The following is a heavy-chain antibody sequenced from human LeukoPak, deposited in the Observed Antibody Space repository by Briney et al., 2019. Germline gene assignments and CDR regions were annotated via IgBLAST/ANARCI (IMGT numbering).Heavy chain of an antibody. J-gene: IGHJ4*02. CDR1: GGPISSYY. V-gene: IGHV4-4*09. CDR3: ARQSRNFRGKWGGPYFDY. D-gene: IGHD1-26*01. Sequence: SETLSLTCTVSGGPISSYYGSWIRQPPGKGLEWIGYIYTSGSTNYNPSLKSRVTISVDTSKNQFSLKLSSVTAADTAVYYCARQSRNFRGKWGGPYFDYWGQGTLVTVSS. CDR2: IYTSGST.